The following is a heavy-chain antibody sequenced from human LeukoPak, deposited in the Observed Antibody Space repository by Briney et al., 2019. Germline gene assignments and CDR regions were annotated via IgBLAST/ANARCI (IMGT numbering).Heavy chain of an antibody. V-gene: IGHV4-30-2*01. CDR3: ARDGAQYDSLDYEGEYYYYFGMDV. CDR2: IYHSGST. Sequence: KPSETLSLTCTVSGGSISSGGYYWSWIRQLPGKGLEWIGYIYHSGSTYYNPSLKSRVTISVDRSKNQFSLKLSSVTAADTAVYYCARDGAQYDSLDYEGEYYYYFGMDVWGQGATVTVSS. J-gene: IGHJ6*02. D-gene: IGHD3-22*01. CDR1: GGSISSGGYY.